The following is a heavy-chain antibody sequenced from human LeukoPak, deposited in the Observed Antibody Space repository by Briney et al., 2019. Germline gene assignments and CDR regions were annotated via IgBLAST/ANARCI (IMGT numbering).Heavy chain of an antibody. V-gene: IGHV4-39*07. CDR3: ARAGGATEDWFDP. Sequence: SETLSLTCTVSGGSISSSSYYWGWIRQPPGKGLEWIGSIYYSGSTYYNPSLKSRVTISVDTSKNQFSLKLSSVTAADTAVYYCARAGGATEDWFDPWGQGTLVTVSS. CDR1: GGSISSSSYY. J-gene: IGHJ5*02. CDR2: IYYSGST. D-gene: IGHD1-26*01.